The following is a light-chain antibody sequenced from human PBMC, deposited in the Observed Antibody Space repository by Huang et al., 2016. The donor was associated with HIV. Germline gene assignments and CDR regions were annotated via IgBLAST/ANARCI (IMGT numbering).Light chain of an antibody. Sequence: DIVMTQSPDSLAVSPGERATINCKSSQSVLYSLSKKNYLAGFQQKPGRPPKLLIYWATTRESGVPDRVSGSGTGTDFTLTINNLQAEDVAVYFCLQYYSVPQTFGHGTKVEI. CDR2: WAT. J-gene: IGKJ1*01. V-gene: IGKV4-1*01. CDR1: QSVLYSLSKKNY. CDR3: LQYYSVPQT.